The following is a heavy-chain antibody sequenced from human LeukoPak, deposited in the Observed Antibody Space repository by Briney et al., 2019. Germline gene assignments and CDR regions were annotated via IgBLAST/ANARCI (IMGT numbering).Heavy chain of an antibody. D-gene: IGHD5-18*01. CDR3: ARVLYSYGYGTVDY. CDR1: GGSISSSSYC. V-gene: IGHV4-39*07. CDR2: IYYSGST. Sequence: RPSETLSLTCTVSGGSISSSSYCWGWIYPPPGKGLELIGSIYYSGSTYYNPSLKSRVTISVDTSKNQFSLKLSSVTAADTAVYYCARVLYSYGYGTVDYWGQGTLVTVSS. J-gene: IGHJ4*02.